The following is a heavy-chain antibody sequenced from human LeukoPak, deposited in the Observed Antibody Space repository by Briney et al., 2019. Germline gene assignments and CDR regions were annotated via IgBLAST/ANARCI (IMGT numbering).Heavy chain of an antibody. CDR3: ARDRTQTRGFDP. D-gene: IGHD1/OR15-1a*01. CDR2: INPSGGST. Sequence: GASVKVSCKASGYTLTSYYMHWVRQAPGQGLEWMGIINPSGGSTSYAQKFQGRVTMTRDTSTSTVYMELSSLRSEDTAVYYCARDRTQTRGFDPWGQGTLVTVSS. CDR1: GYTLTSYY. V-gene: IGHV1-46*01. J-gene: IGHJ5*02.